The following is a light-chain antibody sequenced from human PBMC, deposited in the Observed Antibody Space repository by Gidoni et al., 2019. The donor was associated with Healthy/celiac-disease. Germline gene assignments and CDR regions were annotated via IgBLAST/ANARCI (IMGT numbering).Light chain of an antibody. CDR1: QSLLHSDGKTY. V-gene: IGKV2D-29*01. J-gene: IGKJ5*01. CDR3: MXXXQLPIT. CDR2: EVS. Sequence: IVMTQTPLPLSGTPGQPASISCTSSQSLLHSDGKTYLYWYLQKPGQPPQLLFYEVSNRFSXXXDRXXXSGXXTDFTLKIXXXEAXDVGXXXCMXXXQLPITFXXXTRLEIK.